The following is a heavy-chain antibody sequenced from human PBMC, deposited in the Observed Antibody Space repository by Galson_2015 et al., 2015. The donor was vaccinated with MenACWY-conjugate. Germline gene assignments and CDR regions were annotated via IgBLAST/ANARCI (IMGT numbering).Heavy chain of an antibody. V-gene: IGHV5-51*01. J-gene: IGHJ6*02. D-gene: IGHD1-26*01. CDR3: ARHPPGGRGMDV. CDR1: GYNFITYW. Sequence: QSGAEVKKPGESLKISCKASGYNFITYWVGWVRQVPGKGLEWVGLIYPIDSKTRYSPAFEGRVTISADNSITTAYLQWNSLQASDTAMYYCARHPPGGRGMDVWGQGTTVTVSS. CDR2: IYPIDSKT.